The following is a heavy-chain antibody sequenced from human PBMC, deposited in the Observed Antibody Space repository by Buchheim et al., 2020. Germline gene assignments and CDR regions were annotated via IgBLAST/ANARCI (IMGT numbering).Heavy chain of an antibody. V-gene: IGHV3-74*01. CDR1: GFTLRTYW. CDR3: ARDLSGSQDY. D-gene: IGHD1-26*01. CDR2: INEDGSFT. Sequence: EVQLEESGGGLVQPGGSLRLSCAPSGFTLRTYWMHWVRQAPGKGLEWVSRINEDGSFTNYADSVKGRFTISRDTAENTLYLQMTSLRVEDTAMYYCARDLSGSQDYWGQGTL. J-gene: IGHJ4*02.